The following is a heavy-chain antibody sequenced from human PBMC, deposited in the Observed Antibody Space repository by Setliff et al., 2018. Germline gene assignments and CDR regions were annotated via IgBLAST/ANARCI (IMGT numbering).Heavy chain of an antibody. CDR1: GFTFGGPA. J-gene: IGHJ4*02. CDR3: VRDPPGSGFAFES. D-gene: IGHD6-19*01. CDR2: IWFDGSNK. V-gene: IGHV3-33*01. Sequence: QPGGSLRLSCASSGFTFGGPAMHWVRQAPGKGLEWVAFIWFDGSNKYYAASVTGRFTISRDNSRDALYLQMNNLRVEDTAVYYCVRDPPGSGFAFESWGQGTLVTVSS.